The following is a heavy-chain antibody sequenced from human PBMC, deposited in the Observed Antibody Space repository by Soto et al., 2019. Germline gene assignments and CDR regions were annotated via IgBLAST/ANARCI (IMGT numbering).Heavy chain of an antibody. CDR3: ARGQRFSDWFDP. V-gene: IGHV4-4*07. CDR1: GGTISGYY. J-gene: IGHJ5*02. CDR2: IYSSGST. Sequence: TLSLTCTVTGGTISGYYWTWIRQSAGGRLEWIGRIYSSGSTNYNPSLKSRVTISLDTSMNHFSLRLSSVTAADTAVYYCARGQRFSDWFDPWGQGTLVTVSS. D-gene: IGHD3-3*01.